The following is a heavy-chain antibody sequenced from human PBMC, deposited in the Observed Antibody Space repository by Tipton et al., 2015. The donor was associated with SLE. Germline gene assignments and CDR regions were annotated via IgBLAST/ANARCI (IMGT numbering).Heavy chain of an antibody. D-gene: IGHD3-16*01. V-gene: IGHV4-4*07. Sequence: NPSLKSRVTMSVDTSKNQFSLNLRSVTASDAAVYYCASGGGNYYFDFWGQGTRVTVSS. CDR3: ASGGGNYYFDF. J-gene: IGHJ4*02.